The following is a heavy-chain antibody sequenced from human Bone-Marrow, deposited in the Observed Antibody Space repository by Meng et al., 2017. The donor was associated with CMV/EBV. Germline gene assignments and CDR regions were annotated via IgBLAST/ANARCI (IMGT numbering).Heavy chain of an antibody. CDR2: IYYSGST. V-gene: IGHV4-39*07. J-gene: IGHJ4*02. D-gene: IGHD2-8*01. CDR3: AREGGDIVLMVYAYYFDY. CDR1: GGSISSSSYY. Sequence: SETLSLTCTASGGSISSSSYYWGWIRQPPGKGLEWIGSIYYSGSTYYNPSLKSRVTISVDTSKNQFSLKLSSVTAADTAVYYCAREGGDIVLMVYAYYFDYWGQGTLVTVSS.